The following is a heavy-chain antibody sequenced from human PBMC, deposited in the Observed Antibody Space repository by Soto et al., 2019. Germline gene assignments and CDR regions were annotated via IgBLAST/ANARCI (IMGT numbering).Heavy chain of an antibody. CDR3: ATRAPIDGDPY. CDR2: VYHSGST. D-gene: IGHD4-17*01. CDR1: GDSISIPTW. J-gene: IGHJ4*02. V-gene: IGHV4-4*02. Sequence: QVQLQESGPGLVKPSETLSLTCDVSGDSISIPTWWTWVRQPPGKGLEWIGEVYHSGSTNYNSSLKSRVTISVDKSKNQFSLRLTSVTAADTAVYYCATRAPIDGDPYWGQGTLVTVSS.